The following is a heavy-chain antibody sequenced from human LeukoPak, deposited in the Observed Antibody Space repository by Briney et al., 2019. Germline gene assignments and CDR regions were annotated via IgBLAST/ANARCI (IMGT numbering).Heavy chain of an antibody. CDR3: ARGPYSSSWYDWFDP. CDR1: GFTFGSYS. D-gene: IGHD6-13*01. Sequence: GSLRLSCAASGFTFGSYSMNWVRQAPGKGLEWVSSISSSSSSYIYYADSVKGRFTISRDNAKNSLYLQMNSLRAEDTAVYYCARGPYSSSWYDWFDPWGQGTLVTVSS. J-gene: IGHJ5*02. V-gene: IGHV3-21*01. CDR2: ISSSSSSYI.